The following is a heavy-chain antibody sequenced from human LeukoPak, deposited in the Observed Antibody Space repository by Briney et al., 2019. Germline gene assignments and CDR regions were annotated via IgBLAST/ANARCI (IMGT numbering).Heavy chain of an antibody. D-gene: IGHD5-12*01. CDR3: ATLSLDIVAPNSAEIFDY. J-gene: IGHJ4*02. Sequence: ASVKISCKVYGYTFTDYYMHWVQQAPGKGLEWMGLVDPEDGETIYAEKFQGRVTITADTSTDTAYMELSSLRSEDTAVYYCATLSLDIVAPNSAEIFDYWGQGTLVTVSS. V-gene: IGHV1-69-2*01. CDR1: GYTFTDYY. CDR2: VDPEDGET.